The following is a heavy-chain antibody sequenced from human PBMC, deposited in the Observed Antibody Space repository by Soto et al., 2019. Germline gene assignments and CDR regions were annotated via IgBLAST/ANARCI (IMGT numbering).Heavy chain of an antibody. J-gene: IGHJ5*02. D-gene: IGHD6-13*01. Sequence: SETLSLTCTVSGGSISSYYWSWIRQPPGKGLEWIGYIYYSGSTNYNPSLKSRVTISVDTSKSQFSLKLSSVTAADTAVYYCARGHSSSWYLRGWGWFDPWGQGTLVTVSS. CDR3: ARGHSSSWYLRGWGWFDP. V-gene: IGHV4-59*01. CDR1: GGSISSYY. CDR2: IYYSGST.